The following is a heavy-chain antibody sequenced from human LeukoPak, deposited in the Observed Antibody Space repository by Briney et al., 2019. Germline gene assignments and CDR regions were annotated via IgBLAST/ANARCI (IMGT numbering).Heavy chain of an antibody. CDR2: TYHSGST. V-gene: IGHV4-30-2*01. CDR1: GGSISSGGYS. Sequence: PSQTLSLTCAVSGGSISSGGYSWSWIRQPPGKGLEWIGYTYHSGSTYYNPSLKSRVTISVDRSKNQFSLKLSSVTAADTAVYYCARLDYYGSGVFDIWGQGTMVTVSS. J-gene: IGHJ3*02. CDR3: ARLDYYGSGVFDI. D-gene: IGHD3-10*01.